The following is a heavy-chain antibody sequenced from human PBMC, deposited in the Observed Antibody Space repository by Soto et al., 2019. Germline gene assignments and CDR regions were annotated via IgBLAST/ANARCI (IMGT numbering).Heavy chain of an antibody. D-gene: IGHD3-10*01. Sequence: PLVQSGAEVKEAGASVEVSLKAFGLPFTSFGIRRVRQAPGQGLEWMGWINVYNGNTNYAQKLQGRVTMTTDTSTSTAYLNLRSLRSDDTAVYFCARDTSRGEYDYWGQGTLVTVSS. CDR3: ARDTSRGEYDY. J-gene: IGHJ4*02. V-gene: IGHV1-18*01. CDR2: INVYNGNT. CDR1: GLPFTSFG.